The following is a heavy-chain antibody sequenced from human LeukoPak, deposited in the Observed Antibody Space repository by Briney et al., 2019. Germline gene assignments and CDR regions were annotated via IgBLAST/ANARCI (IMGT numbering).Heavy chain of an antibody. Sequence: SEILSLTCTVFGGSISSYHWGWIRQPPGKGLEWIGYIDTSGSTNYNPSLKSRVIISVDTSKNQFSLKLNSVTAADTAVFYRVGIATAGTVEYWGQGTLVTVSS. CDR3: VGIATAGTVEY. CDR2: IDTSGST. J-gene: IGHJ4*02. D-gene: IGHD6-13*01. V-gene: IGHV4-4*09. CDR1: GGSISSYH.